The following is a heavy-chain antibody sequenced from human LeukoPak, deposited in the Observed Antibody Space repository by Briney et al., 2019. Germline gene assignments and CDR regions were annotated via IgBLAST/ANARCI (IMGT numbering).Heavy chain of an antibody. CDR2: ISYDGSDD. D-gene: IGHD4-17*01. V-gene: IGHV3-30*02. CDR1: VFTFSTYG. CDR3: SKGRGDYDDFRLGY. J-gene: IGHJ4*02. Sequence: QPGGSLRLSCAASVFTFSTYGFHWVRQAPGKGLEWVAFISYDGSDDYYAASVKGRFPISRDNSKNTLYLQMNSLRPEDTAVYYCSKGRGDYDDFRLGYWGQGTLVTVSS.